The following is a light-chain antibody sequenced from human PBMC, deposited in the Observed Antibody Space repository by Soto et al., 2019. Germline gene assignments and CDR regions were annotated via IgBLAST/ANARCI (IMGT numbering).Light chain of an antibody. CDR1: SSNIGNNV. V-gene: IGLV1-51*01. Sequence: QSVLTQPPSVSAAPGQKVTISCSGSSSNIGNNVVSWYQQLPGTAPKLLIYDIDKRPSGIPDRFSGSKSGTSATLGITGLQTGDEADYYCGTWDSSLSAVVFGGGTKLTVL. CDR2: DID. J-gene: IGLJ2*01. CDR3: GTWDSSLSAVV.